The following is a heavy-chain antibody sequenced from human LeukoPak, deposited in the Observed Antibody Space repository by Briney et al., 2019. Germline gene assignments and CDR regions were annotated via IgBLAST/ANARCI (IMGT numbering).Heavy chain of an antibody. CDR1: GGSISSYY. D-gene: IGHD3-3*01. CDR3: ASSELRFLEWLRGFDY. CDR2: IYYSWST. J-gene: IGHJ4*02. Sequence: SETLSLTCTVSGGSISSYYWSWIRQPQAKGLEWNGYIYYSWSTNYNPSLKSRVTISVDTSKNQFSLKRSSVTAADTAVYYCASSELRFLEWLRGFDYWGQGTLVTVSS. V-gene: IGHV4-59*13.